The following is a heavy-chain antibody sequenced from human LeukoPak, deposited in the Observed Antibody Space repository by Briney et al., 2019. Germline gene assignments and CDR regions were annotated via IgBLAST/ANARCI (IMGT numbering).Heavy chain of an antibody. CDR3: ASQLGEFLPYGAFDI. J-gene: IGHJ3*02. CDR2: ISAYNGNT. V-gene: IGHV1-18*01. CDR1: GYTFTSYG. Sequence: GASVKVSCKASGYTFTSYGISWVRQAPGQGLEWMGWISAYNGNTNYAQKLQGRVTMTTDTSTSTAYMELRSLRSDDTAVYYCASQLGEFLPYGAFDIWGQGTMVTVSS. D-gene: IGHD3-10*01.